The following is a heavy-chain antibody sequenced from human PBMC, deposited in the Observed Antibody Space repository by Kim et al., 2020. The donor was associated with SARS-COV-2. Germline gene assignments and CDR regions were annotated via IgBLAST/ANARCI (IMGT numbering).Heavy chain of an antibody. CDR3: AGGSGSTGYGQVDH. D-gene: IGHD5-12*01. CDR2: MYYTGAT. J-gene: IGHJ4*01. V-gene: IGHV4-31*03. Sequence: SETLSLTCTVSGDSISTGGYYWNWIRQRPGKGLEWIGYMYYTGATYYSPSLKGRVFISGDASKNQFFLTLSAVTAADTAVYYCAGGSGSTGYGQVDHWG. CDR1: GDSISTGGYY.